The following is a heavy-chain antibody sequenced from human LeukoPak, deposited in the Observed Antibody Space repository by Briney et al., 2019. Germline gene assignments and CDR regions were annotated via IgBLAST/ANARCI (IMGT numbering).Heavy chain of an antibody. D-gene: IGHD2-15*01. CDR2: IIPILGIA. V-gene: IGHV1-69*04. CDR1: GGTFSSYA. J-gene: IGHJ4*02. Sequence: ASVKVSCKASGGTFSSYAISWVRQAPGQGLEWMGRIIPILGIANYAQKFQGRVTITADKSTSTAYMELSSLRSEDTAVYYCARVPAARSYYFDYWGQGTLVTVSS. CDR3: ARVPAARSYYFDY.